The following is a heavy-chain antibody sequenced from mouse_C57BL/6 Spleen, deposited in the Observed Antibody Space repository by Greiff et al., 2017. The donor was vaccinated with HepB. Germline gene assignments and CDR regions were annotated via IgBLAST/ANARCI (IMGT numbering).Heavy chain of an antibody. Sequence: QVQLQQPGAELVKPGASVKLSCKASGYTFTSYWMQWVKQRPGQGLEWIGEIAPSDSYTNYNQKLKGKATFTVDTSSSTAYMQLSSLTSEDSAVYYCARGITTVVGPFDYWGQGTTLTVSS. CDR3: ARGITTVVGPFDY. CDR1: GYTFTSYW. CDR2: IAPSDSYT. V-gene: IGHV1-50*01. J-gene: IGHJ2*01. D-gene: IGHD1-1*01.